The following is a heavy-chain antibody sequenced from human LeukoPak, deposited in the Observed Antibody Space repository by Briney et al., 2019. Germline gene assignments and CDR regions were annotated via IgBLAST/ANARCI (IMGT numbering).Heavy chain of an antibody. D-gene: IGHD2-8*02. CDR1: GFTFDDYA. Sequence: GGSLRLSCAASGFTFDDYAMHWVRQAPGKGLEWVSGISWNSGSIGYADTVKGRFTISRDNAKNSLYLQMSSLRAEDTALYYCAKGPSPPVVSHYFDYWGQGTLVTVSS. J-gene: IGHJ4*02. CDR2: ISWNSGSI. V-gene: IGHV3-9*01. CDR3: AKGPSPPVVSHYFDY.